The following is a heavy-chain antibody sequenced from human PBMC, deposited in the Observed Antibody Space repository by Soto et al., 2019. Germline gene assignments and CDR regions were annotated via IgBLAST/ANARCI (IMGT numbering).Heavy chain of an antibody. CDR2: FDPEDGET. D-gene: IGHD3-3*01. CDR3: ATGLNGDFWSGYSHYYFDY. J-gene: IGHJ4*02. Sequence: ASVKVSCKVSGYTLTELSMHWVRQAPGKGLEWMGGFDPEDGETIYAQKFQGRVTMTEDTTTDTAYMELSSLRSEDTAVYYCATGLNGDFWSGYSHYYFDYWGQGTLVTVSS. CDR1: GYTLTELS. V-gene: IGHV1-24*01.